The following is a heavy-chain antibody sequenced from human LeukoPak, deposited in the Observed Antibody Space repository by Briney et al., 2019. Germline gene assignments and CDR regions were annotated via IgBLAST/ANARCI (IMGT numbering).Heavy chain of an antibody. Sequence: SETLSLTCTVSGCSISSFYWSWIRQPPGKGLEWIVYIYYSGSTNYNPSLKSRVTRSVDTSKNQFSLKLSSVTAADTAVYYCARGEFGVYSYGIYYYYYYMDVWGKGTTVTVSS. CDR2: IYYSGST. V-gene: IGHV4-59*01. J-gene: IGHJ6*03. D-gene: IGHD5-18*01. CDR1: GCSISSFY. CDR3: ARGEFGVYSYGIYYYYYYMDV.